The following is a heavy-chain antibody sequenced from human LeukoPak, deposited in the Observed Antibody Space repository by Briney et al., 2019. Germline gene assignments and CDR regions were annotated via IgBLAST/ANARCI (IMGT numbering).Heavy chain of an antibody. V-gene: IGHV4-59*01. CDR1: GGSISSYY. J-gene: IGHJ4*02. D-gene: IGHD4-23*01. Sequence: PSETLSLTCTVSGGSISSYYWSWIRQPPGKGLEWIGYIYYSGSTNYNPSLKSRVTISVDTSKNQFSLKLSSVTAADTAVYYCARAFHDYGGTYFDYWGQGTLVTVSS. CDR2: IYYSGST. CDR3: ARAFHDYGGTYFDY.